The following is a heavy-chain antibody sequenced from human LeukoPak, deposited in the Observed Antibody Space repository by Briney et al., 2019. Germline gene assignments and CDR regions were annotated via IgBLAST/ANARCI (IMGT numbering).Heavy chain of an antibody. CDR2: IYYSGST. V-gene: IGHV4-39*01. CDR1: GGSISSSSYY. CDR3: ANNPNYDILTGYRY. D-gene: IGHD3-9*01. Sequence: SETLSLTCTVSGGSISSSSYYWGRIRQPPGKGLEWIGSIYYSGSTYYNPSLKSRVTISVDTSKNQFSLKLSSVTAADTAVYYCANNPNYDILTGYRYWGQGTLVTVSS. J-gene: IGHJ4*02.